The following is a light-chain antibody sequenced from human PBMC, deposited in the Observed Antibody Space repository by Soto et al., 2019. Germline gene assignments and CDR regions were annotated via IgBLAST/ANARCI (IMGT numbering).Light chain of an antibody. J-gene: IGLJ3*02. V-gene: IGLV1-47*02. CDR1: SSNIGTNY. Sequence: QSALTQPPSASGTPGQRVTISCSGSSSNIGTNYVYWYQQLPGTAPKLLIYSNNQRPSGVPDRFSGSKSGTSASLAISGLRSDDEADYYCATWDDSLSVVFGGGTKLTVL. CDR3: ATWDDSLSVV. CDR2: SNN.